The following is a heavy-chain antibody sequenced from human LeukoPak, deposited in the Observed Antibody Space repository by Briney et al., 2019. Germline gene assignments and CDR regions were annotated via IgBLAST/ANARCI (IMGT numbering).Heavy chain of an antibody. CDR2: IYYGGTT. V-gene: IGHV4-39*07. Sequence: SETLSLTCTVSGGSISSSSYYWGWIRQPPGKGLEWIGSIYYGGTTYSNPSLKSRVTISVDTSKNQFSLKLSSVTAADTAVYYCAREPTVVTPDPWFDPWGQGTLVTVSS. D-gene: IGHD4-23*01. CDR1: GGSISSSSYY. J-gene: IGHJ5*02. CDR3: AREPTVVTPDPWFDP.